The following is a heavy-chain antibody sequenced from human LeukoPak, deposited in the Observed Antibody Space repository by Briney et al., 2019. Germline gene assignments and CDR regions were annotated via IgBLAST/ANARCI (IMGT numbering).Heavy chain of an antibody. CDR2: ISWHSGSI. Sequence: GGSLRLSCAASGFTFSNSAMYWVRQAPGKGLEWVSGISWHSGSIGYADSVKGRFTISRDNAKNSLYLQMNSLRAEDTALYYCAKGYCSSISCLVDYWGQGTLVTVSS. V-gene: IGHV3-9*01. D-gene: IGHD2-2*01. CDR1: GFTFSNSA. CDR3: AKGYCSSISCLVDY. J-gene: IGHJ4*02.